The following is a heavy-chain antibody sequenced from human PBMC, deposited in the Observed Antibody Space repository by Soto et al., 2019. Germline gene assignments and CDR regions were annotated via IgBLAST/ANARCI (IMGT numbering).Heavy chain of an antibody. V-gene: IGHV1-69*06. J-gene: IGHJ6*02. Sequence: ASVKVSCKASVGTFSSYAISCVRQAPGQGLEWMGGIIPIFGTANYAQKFQGRVTITADKSTSTAYMELSSLRSEDTAVYYCARSIAARPYGMDVWGQGTTVTVSS. CDR3: ARSIAARPYGMDV. D-gene: IGHD6-6*01. CDR1: VGTFSSYA. CDR2: IIPIFGTA.